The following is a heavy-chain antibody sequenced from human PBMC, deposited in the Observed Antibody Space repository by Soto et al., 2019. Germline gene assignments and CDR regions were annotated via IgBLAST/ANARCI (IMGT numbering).Heavy chain of an antibody. CDR1: GFTFTSCW. V-gene: IGHV5-10-1*01. D-gene: IGHD3-16*01. CDR2: IDPSDSYT. Sequence: PGGSLRLSCAASGFTFTSCWISWVRQMPGKGLEWMGRIDPSDSYTNYSPSFQGHVTISADKSISTAYLQWSSLKASDTAMYYCARRGRGIGGYYYGMDVWGQGTTVTVSS. CDR3: ARRGRGIGGYYYGMDV. J-gene: IGHJ6*02.